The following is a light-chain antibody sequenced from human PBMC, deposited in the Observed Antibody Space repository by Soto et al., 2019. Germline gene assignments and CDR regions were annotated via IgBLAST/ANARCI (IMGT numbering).Light chain of an antibody. V-gene: IGKV3-20*01. CDR3: QQYGSLSQT. Sequence: EIVLTQSPGTLSLSPGERATLSCRASQSVSSSYLAWYQQKPGQAPRLLIYGASSRATGIPDRFSGSGSGTDFTLTISRLEPEDFAVYYCQQYGSLSQTFGQGSKV. CDR2: GAS. CDR1: QSVSSSY. J-gene: IGKJ1*01.